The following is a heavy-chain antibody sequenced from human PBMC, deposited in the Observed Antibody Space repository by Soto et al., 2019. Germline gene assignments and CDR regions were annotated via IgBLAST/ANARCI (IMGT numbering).Heavy chain of an antibody. CDR2: INPETGGT. CDR1: GYTFTVYY. J-gene: IGHJ6*02. CDR3: ARERFQVISDGMDV. V-gene: IGHV1-2*02. D-gene: IGHD2-21*01. Sequence: ASVKVSCKGSGYTFTVYYVHWVREAPGQGLEWMGWINPETGGTSYAQKFQGRVTLSRDTSINTAYLELSSLRFDDAAVYFCARERFQVISDGMDVWGQGTTVTVSS.